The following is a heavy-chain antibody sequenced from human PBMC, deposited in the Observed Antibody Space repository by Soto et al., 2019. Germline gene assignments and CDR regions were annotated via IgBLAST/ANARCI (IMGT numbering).Heavy chain of an antibody. Sequence: QVQLQESGPRLVKPSGTLSLTCVITNGSISSSNWWSWVRQAPGKGLEWIGEIYHTGRTNYNPSLRRRVCMSIDTSNNRFSLRLSSLAAADTVDYSCVRDEAHYVVLTSYSLGRAFDVWGQGTMVSVSS. V-gene: IGHV4-4*02. CDR1: NGSISSSNW. CDR3: VRDEAHYVVLTSYSLGRAFDV. CDR2: IYHTGRT. J-gene: IGHJ3*01. D-gene: IGHD3-9*01.